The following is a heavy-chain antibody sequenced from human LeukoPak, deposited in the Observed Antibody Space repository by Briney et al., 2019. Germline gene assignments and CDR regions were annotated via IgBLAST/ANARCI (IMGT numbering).Heavy chain of an antibody. CDR1: GFTFSSYA. J-gene: IGHJ4*02. V-gene: IGHV3-23*01. CDR2: ISGSGGST. Sequence: GGSLRLSCAASGFTFSSYAMSWVRQAPGKGLEWVSAISGSGGSTYYAGSVKGRFTISRDNSKNTLYLQMNSLRAEDTAVYYCARDRRYYDFWSGYLDYWGQGTLVTVSS. D-gene: IGHD3-3*01. CDR3: ARDRRYYDFWSGYLDY.